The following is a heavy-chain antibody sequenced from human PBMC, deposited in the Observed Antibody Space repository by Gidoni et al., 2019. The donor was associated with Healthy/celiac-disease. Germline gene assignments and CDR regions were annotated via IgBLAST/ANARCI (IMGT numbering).Heavy chain of an antibody. V-gene: IGHV3-74*01. CDR2: INSDGSST. CDR1: GFTFSRYW. J-gene: IGHJ5*02. CDR3: ARDGYKTPGIAANNWFDP. Sequence: EVQLVESGGGLVQPGGSLRLSCAASGFTFSRYWMHWVRQAPGKGLVWVSRINSDGSSTSYADSVKGRFTISRDNAKNTLYLQMNSLRAEDTAVYYCARDGYKTPGIAANNWFDPWGQGTLVTVSS. D-gene: IGHD6-13*01.